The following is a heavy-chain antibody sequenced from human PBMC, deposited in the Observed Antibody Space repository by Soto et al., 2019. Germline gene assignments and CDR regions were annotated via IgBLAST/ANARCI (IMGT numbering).Heavy chain of an antibody. CDR2: IIPIFGTA. D-gene: IGHD3-22*01. CDR1: GGTFSSYA. CDR3: ARPTRLYYDSSGQSACFDP. V-gene: IGHV1-69*12. J-gene: IGHJ5*02. Sequence: QVQLVQSGAEVKKPGSSVKVFCKASGGTFSSYAISWVRQAPGQGLEWMGGIIPIFGTANYAQKFQGRVTITADESTTTAYMELSSLRSEDTAVYYCARPTRLYYDSSGQSACFDPWGQGTLVTVSS.